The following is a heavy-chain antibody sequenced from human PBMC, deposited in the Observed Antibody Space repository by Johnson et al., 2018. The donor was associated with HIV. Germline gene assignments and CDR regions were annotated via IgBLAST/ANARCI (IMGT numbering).Heavy chain of an antibody. J-gene: IGHJ3*02. CDR3: AKAFSSSWSDAFDI. Sequence: QVQLVESGGGVVQPGGSLRLSCAASGFIFSNYGMHWVRQAPGKGLEWVAFIRFDGSNKYYADSVKGRFTISRDNSKNTLYLQMNSLRADDTAVYYCAKAFSSSWSDAFDIWGQGTMVTVSS. D-gene: IGHD6-13*01. CDR2: IRFDGSNK. V-gene: IGHV3-30*02. CDR1: GFIFSNYG.